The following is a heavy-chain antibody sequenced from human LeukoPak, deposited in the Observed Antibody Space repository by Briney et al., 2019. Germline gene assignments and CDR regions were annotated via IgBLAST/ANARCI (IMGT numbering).Heavy chain of an antibody. D-gene: IGHD6-19*01. CDR1: GFTFSSYW. CDR2: ISSSSSYI. V-gene: IGHV3-21*01. CDR3: AKDSSGWYSDWFDP. J-gene: IGHJ5*02. Sequence: GGSLRLSCAASGFTFSSYWMSWVRQAPGKGLEWVSSISSSSSYIYYADSVKGRFTISRDNAKNSLYLQMNSLRAEDTAVYYCAKDSSGWYSDWFDPWGQGTLVTVSS.